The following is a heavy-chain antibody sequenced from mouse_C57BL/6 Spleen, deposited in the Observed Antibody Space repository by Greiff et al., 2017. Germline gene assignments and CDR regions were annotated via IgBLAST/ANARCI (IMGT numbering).Heavy chain of an antibody. D-gene: IGHD1-1*01. V-gene: IGHV1-22*01. Sequence: EVQLQQPGPELVKPGASVKMSCKASGYTFTDYNMHWVKQSHGKSLEWIGYINPNNGGTSYNQKFKGKATLSVNKSSSTAYMELRSLTSEDSAVYYCARGSDYYGSSYFDYWGQGTTRTVSS. CDR2: INPNNGGT. CDR3: ARGSDYYGSSYFDY. CDR1: GYTFTDYN. J-gene: IGHJ2*01.